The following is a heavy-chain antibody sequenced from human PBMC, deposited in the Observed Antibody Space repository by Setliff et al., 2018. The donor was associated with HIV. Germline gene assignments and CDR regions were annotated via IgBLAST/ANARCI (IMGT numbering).Heavy chain of an antibody. Sequence: ASVKVSCKASGYTFTGYYMHWVRQAPGQGLEWMGWINPNNGGTNYAQKFQGRVTMTRDTSISTAYMELSRLKSDDTALYYCARGRVPTSISPMDVWGQGTTVTVS. CDR3: ARGRVPTSISPMDV. D-gene: IGHD5-12*01. CDR1: GYTFTGYY. V-gene: IGHV1-2*02. CDR2: INPNNGGT. J-gene: IGHJ6*02.